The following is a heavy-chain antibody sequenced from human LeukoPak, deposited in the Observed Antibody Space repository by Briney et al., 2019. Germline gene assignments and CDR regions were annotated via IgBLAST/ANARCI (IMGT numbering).Heavy chain of an antibody. J-gene: IGHJ4*02. V-gene: IGHV1-2*02. D-gene: IGHD6-13*01. CDR1: GYTFTGHY. Sequence: GASVKVSCTASGYTFTGHYMHWVRQAPGQGLEWMGWINPNSGGSNYAQKFQGRVTMTRDTSISTAYMELSRLRYDDTAVYYCARGRTITAAVGILYDYWGQGTLVTVSS. CDR2: INPNSGGS. CDR3: ARGRTITAAVGILYDY.